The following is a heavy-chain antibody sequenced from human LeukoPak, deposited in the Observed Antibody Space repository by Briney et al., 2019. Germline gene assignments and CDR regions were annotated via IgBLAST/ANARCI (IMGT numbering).Heavy chain of an antibody. CDR3: AKDRSSGGSCYNY. J-gene: IGHJ4*02. CDR2: ISGSGVGT. Sequence: GGSLRLSCAASGFTFSSYAMSWVRQAPGKGLEWVSTISGSGVGTHYADSVEGRFTISGDNSKNTLYLQMNGLRAEDTAVYYCAKDRSSGGSCYNYWGQGTLVTVSS. CDR1: GFTFSSYA. V-gene: IGHV3-23*01. D-gene: IGHD2-15*01.